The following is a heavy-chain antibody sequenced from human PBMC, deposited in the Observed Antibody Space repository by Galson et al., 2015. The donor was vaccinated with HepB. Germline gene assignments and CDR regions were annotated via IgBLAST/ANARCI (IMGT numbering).Heavy chain of an antibody. J-gene: IGHJ4*02. V-gene: IGHV3-53*01. CDR1: GFIVRTSY. D-gene: IGHD2-21*01. CDR3: SSPFCIDSNCYPLWH. CDR2: IYSGGHG. Sequence: SLRLSCAASGFIVRTSYMSWVRQAPGKGLQWVSTIYSGGHGCYTDSVKGRFSIFRDTNKNTIYLQMNNLGADDTAVYYCSSPFCIDSNCYPLWHWGQGTLVTVSS.